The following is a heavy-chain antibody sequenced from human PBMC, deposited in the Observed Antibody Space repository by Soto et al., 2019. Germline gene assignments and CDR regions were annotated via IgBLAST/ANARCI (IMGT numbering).Heavy chain of an antibody. V-gene: IGHV1-69*13. CDR1: GGTFSSYA. Sequence: VKVSCKASGGTFSSYAISWVRQAPGQGLEWMGGIIPIFGTANYAQKFQGRVTITADESTTTAYMELSSLRSEDTAVYYCARPTRFYYDSSGQSAWFDPWGQGTLVTVSS. J-gene: IGHJ5*02. CDR2: IIPIFGTA. D-gene: IGHD3-22*01. CDR3: ARPTRFYYDSSGQSAWFDP.